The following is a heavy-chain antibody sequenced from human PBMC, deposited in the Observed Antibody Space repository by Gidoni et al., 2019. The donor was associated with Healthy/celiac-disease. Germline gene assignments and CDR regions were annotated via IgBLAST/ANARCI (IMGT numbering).Heavy chain of an antibody. Sequence: QLQLLESGPGLVKPSETLSLTCTVSGGSISSSRYYLGWIRQPPGKGLEWIGSIYYSGSTYYNPSLKSRVTISVDTSKNQFSLKLSSVTAADTAVYYCARQDFDYGDYGGAFDIWGQGTMVTVSS. CDR1: GGSISSSRYY. CDR2: IYYSGST. V-gene: IGHV4-39*01. CDR3: ARQDFDYGDYGGAFDI. J-gene: IGHJ3*02. D-gene: IGHD4-17*01.